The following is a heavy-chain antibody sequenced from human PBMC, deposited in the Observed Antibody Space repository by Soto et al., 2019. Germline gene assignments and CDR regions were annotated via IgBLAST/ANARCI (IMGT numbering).Heavy chain of an antibody. CDR1: GYRFTSYW. CDR3: ARKAKSGYLNWFDP. Sequence: GESVKISCRTSGYRFTSYWNAWVRRMPGKGLEWMGIIFPSDSDTRYSPSFQGQVTISADRSTSTVFLQWASLKASDTAVYFCARKAKSGYLNWFDPWGQGTLVTVSS. J-gene: IGHJ5*02. D-gene: IGHD5-12*01. CDR2: IFPSDSDT. V-gene: IGHV5-51*01.